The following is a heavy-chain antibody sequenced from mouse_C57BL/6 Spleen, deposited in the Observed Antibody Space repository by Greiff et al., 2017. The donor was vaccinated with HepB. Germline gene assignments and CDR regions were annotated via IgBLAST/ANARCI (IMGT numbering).Heavy chain of an antibody. CDR3: ARWVELGRLFFAY. V-gene: IGHV1-80*01. J-gene: IGHJ3*01. CDR2: IYPGDGDT. Sequence: QVQLQQSGAELVKPGASVKISCKASGYAFSSYWMNWVNQSPGKGLEWIGQIYPGDGDTNYNGKFKGKATLTADKTSSTAYMQLSSLTSEDSAVYFCARWVELGRLFFAYWGPGTPVTVSA. CDR1: GYAFSSYW. D-gene: IGHD4-1*01.